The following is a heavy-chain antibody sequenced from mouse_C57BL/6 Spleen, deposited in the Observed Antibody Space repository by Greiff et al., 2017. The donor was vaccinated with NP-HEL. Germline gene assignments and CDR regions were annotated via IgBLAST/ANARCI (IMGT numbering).Heavy chain of an antibody. V-gene: IGHV5-4*01. CDR2: ISDGGSYT. J-gene: IGHJ1*03. CDR1: GFTFSSYA. Sequence: EVQRVESGGGLVKPGGSLKLSCAASGFTFSSYAMSWVRQTPEKRLEWVATISDGGSYTYYPDNVKGRFTISRDNAKNNLYLQMSHLKSEETAMYYCARDPYYHGRSYGGYFDVWGTGTTVTVSS. D-gene: IGHD1-1*01. CDR3: ARDPYYHGRSYGGYFDV.